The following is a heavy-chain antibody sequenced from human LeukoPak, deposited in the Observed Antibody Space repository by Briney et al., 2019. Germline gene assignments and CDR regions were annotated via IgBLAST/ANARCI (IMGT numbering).Heavy chain of an antibody. Sequence: SETLSLTCTVSGGSISSSSYYWGWIRQPPGKGLEWIGSIYYSGSTYYNPSLKSRVTISVDTSKNQFSLKLSSVTAADTAVYYCARHNQLLHYYYYGMDVWGQGTTVTVSS. J-gene: IGHJ6*02. CDR2: IYYSGST. CDR3: ARHNQLLHYYYYGMDV. D-gene: IGHD2-2*01. V-gene: IGHV4-39*01. CDR1: GGSISSSSYY.